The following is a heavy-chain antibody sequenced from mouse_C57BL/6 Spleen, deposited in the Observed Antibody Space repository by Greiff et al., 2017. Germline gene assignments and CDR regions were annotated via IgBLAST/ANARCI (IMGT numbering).Heavy chain of an antibody. CDR2: IDPNSGGT. V-gene: IGHV1-72*01. D-gene: IGHD2-5*01. Sequence: QVQLKQPGAELVKPGASVKLSCKASGYTFTSYWMHWVKQRPGRGLEWIGRIDPNSGGTKYNEKFKSKATLTGDKPARTAYMQLSSRTSEDASVYYCARGSNWFAYWGQGTLVTVSA. J-gene: IGHJ3*01. CDR1: GYTFTSYW. CDR3: ARGSNWFAY.